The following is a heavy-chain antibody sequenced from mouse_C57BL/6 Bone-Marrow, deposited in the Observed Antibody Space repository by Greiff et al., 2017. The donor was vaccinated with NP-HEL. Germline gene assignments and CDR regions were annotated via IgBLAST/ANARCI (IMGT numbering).Heavy chain of an antibody. V-gene: IGHV5-9-1*02. CDR1: GFTFSSYA. CDR3: TRDTYSHAY. J-gene: IGHJ3*01. CDR2: ISSGGDYI. Sequence: EVQGVESGEGLVKPGGSLKLSCAASGFTFSSYAMSWVRQTPEKRLAWVAYISSGGDYIYYADTVKGRFTISRDNARNTLYLQMSSLKSEDTAMYYCTRDTYSHAYWGQGTLVTVSA. D-gene: IGHD2-12*01.